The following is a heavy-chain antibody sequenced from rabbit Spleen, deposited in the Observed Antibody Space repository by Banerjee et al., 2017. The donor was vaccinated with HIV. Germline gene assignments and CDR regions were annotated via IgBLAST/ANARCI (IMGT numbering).Heavy chain of an antibody. Sequence: QSLEESGGGLVKPGGTLTLTCKASGFSFSSSHYMCWVRQAPGKGLEWIACMYTGSSGSTYYASWAKGRFTISKTSSTTVTLQMTSLTAADTATYFCARLGHADYPYAYGLKLWGQGTLVTVS. D-gene: IGHD6-1*01. J-gene: IGHJ3*01. CDR3: ARLGHADYPYAYGLKL. V-gene: IGHV1S40*01. CDR2: MYTGSSGST. CDR1: GFSFSSSHY.